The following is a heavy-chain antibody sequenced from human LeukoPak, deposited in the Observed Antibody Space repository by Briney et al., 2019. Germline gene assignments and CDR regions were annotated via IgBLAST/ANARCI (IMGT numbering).Heavy chain of an antibody. CDR3: AGGPQSYDSSGYSLDY. J-gene: IGHJ4*02. CDR1: GGSISSGGYS. V-gene: IGHV4-30-2*01. CDR2: IYHSGST. Sequence: SQTLSLTCAVSGGSISSGGYSWSWIRQPPGKGLEWIGYIYHSGSTYYNPSLKSRVTISVDRSKNQFSLKLSSVTAADTAVYYCAGGPQSYDSSGYSLDYWGQGTLVTVSS. D-gene: IGHD3-22*01.